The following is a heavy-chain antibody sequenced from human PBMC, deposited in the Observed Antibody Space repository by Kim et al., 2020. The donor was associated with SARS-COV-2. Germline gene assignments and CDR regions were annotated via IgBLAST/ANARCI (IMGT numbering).Heavy chain of an antibody. V-gene: IGHV4-59*01. Sequence: SETLSLTCTVSGGSISSYYWSWIRQPPGKGLEWIGYIYYSGSTNYNPSLKSRVTISVDTSKNQFSLKLSSVTAADTAVYYCARASWVATLHYYYYGMEVWGQGTTATVSS. D-gene: IGHD5-12*01. CDR2: IYYSGST. CDR1: GGSISSYY. J-gene: IGHJ6*02. CDR3: ARASWVATLHYYYYGMEV.